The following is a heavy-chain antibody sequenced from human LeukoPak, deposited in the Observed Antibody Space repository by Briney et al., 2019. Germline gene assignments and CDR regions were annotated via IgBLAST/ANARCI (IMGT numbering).Heavy chain of an antibody. D-gene: IGHD4-17*01. CDR2: INCSGGST. CDR1: GYTFTGYY. CDR3: ARAYADYVNTFDY. Sequence: ASVKVSCKASGYTFTGYYMHWVRQAPGQGLEWMGIINCSGGSTSNAEKFQGRVTMTRDTSTTTVYMELSSLRSEDTAVYYCARAYADYVNTFDYWGQGTLVTVSS. J-gene: IGHJ4*02. V-gene: IGHV1-46*01.